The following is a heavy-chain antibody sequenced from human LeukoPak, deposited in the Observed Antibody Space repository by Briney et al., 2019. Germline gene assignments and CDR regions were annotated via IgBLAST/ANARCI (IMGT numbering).Heavy chain of an antibody. CDR3: ARVYGSSGSDAFDI. J-gene: IGHJ3*02. CDR1: GGSISSYY. V-gene: IGHV4-4*07. Sequence: SETLSLTCTVSGGSISSYYWSWIRQPAGKGLEWIGRIYTSGSTNYNPSLKSRVTMSVDTSKNQFSLKLSSVTAADTAVYYCARVYGSSGSDAFDIWGQGTMVTVSS. CDR2: IYTSGST. D-gene: IGHD3-22*01.